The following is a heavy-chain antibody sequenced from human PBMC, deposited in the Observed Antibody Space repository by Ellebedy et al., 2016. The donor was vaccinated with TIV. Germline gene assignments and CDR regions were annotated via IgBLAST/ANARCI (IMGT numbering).Heavy chain of an antibody. J-gene: IGHJ4*02. D-gene: IGHD6-13*01. CDR2: IIPSGGST. CDR1: GYTFTNYY. Sequence: AASVTVSCKASGYTFTNYYIHWVRQAPGQGLEWLGIIIPSGGSTGYAQKVQGRVTMTRDTSTRTVYMELSSLRSEDTAVYYCARESQRGTSSWSHVDYWGQGTLVTVSS. V-gene: IGHV1-46*01. CDR3: ARESQRGTSSWSHVDY.